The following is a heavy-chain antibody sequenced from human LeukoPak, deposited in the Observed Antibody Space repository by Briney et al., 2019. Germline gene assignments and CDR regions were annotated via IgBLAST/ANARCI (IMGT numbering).Heavy chain of an antibody. D-gene: IGHD3-22*01. CDR2: INPSGGST. V-gene: IGHV1-46*03. J-gene: IGHJ3*02. CDR1: GYTFTSYY. Sequence: ASVKVSCKASGYTFTSYYIHWVRQAPGQGLEWMGIINPSGGSTSYAQKFQGRVTMTRDTSTSTVYMELSSLRSEDTAVYYCARDHVVVIKSRAKGSAFDIWGQGTMVTVSS. CDR3: ARDHVVVIKSRAKGSAFDI.